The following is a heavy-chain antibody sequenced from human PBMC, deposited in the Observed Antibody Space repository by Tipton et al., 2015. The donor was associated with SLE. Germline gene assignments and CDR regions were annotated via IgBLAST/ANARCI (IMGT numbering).Heavy chain of an antibody. Sequence: GSLRLSCAASGFTFSSYEMNWVRQAPGKGLEWVSYISSSGSTIYYADSVKGRFTISRDNSKNTLYLQMNSLRAEDTAVYYCETHAFDIWGQGTMVTVSS. CDR1: GFTFSSYE. J-gene: IGHJ3*02. CDR3: ETHAFDI. CDR2: ISSSGSTI. V-gene: IGHV3-48*03.